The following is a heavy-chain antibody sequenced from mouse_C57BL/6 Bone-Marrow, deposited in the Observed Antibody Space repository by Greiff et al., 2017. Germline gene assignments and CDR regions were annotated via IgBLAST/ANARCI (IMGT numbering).Heavy chain of an antibody. J-gene: IGHJ2*01. Sequence: VQLQQSGAELVRPGALVKLSCTASGFNIKDDYMHWVKQRPEQGLEWIGWIDPENGDTEYASKFQGKATITADTSSNTAYLQLSSLTSEDTAVYYCTIYFPTFDYWGQGTTLTVSS. D-gene: IGHD2-1*01. CDR3: TIYFPTFDY. V-gene: IGHV14-4*01. CDR2: IDPENGDT. CDR1: GFNIKDDY.